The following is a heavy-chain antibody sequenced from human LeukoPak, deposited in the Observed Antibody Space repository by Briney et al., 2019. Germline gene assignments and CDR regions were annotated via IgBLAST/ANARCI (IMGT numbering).Heavy chain of an antibody. J-gene: IGHJ4*02. D-gene: IGHD3-10*01. Sequence: PSETLSLTCAVYGGSFSGYYWSWIRQPPGKGLEWIGEINHSGSTNYNPSLKSRVTISVDTSKNQFSLKLSSVTAADTAVYYCARGPVHYYGSGSLDYWGQGTLVTVSS. CDR2: INHSGST. V-gene: IGHV4-34*01. CDR3: ARGPVHYYGSGSLDY. CDR1: GGSFSGYY.